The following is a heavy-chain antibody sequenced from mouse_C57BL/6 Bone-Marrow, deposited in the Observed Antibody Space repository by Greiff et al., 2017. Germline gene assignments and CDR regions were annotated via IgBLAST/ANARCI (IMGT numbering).Heavy chain of an antibody. V-gene: IGHV14-4*01. Sequence: EVKLQESGAELVRPGASVKLSCTASGFNIKDDYMHWVKQRPEQGLEWIGWIDPENGDTEYASKFQGKATITADTSSNTAYLQLSSLTSEDTAVYYCAYLGYFDVWGTGTTVTVSS. CDR1: GFNIKDDY. CDR3: AYLGYFDV. CDR2: IDPENGDT. J-gene: IGHJ1*03. D-gene: IGHD6-5*01.